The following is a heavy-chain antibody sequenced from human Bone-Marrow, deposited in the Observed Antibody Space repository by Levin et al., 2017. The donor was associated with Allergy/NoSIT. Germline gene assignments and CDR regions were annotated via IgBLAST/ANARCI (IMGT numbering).Heavy chain of an antibody. D-gene: IGHD1-26*01. CDR2: INGGGGGT. CDR3: SEDLGLVGAGSLDY. CDR1: GFTFSSYA. Sequence: GESLKISCAASGFTFSSYAMYWVRQAPGKGLEWVSTINGGGGGTYYADSVKGRFTISRDNSKNTLFLQMNSLRAEDAAVYYCSEDLGLVGAGSLDYWGQGALVTVS. J-gene: IGHJ4*02. V-gene: IGHV3-23*01.